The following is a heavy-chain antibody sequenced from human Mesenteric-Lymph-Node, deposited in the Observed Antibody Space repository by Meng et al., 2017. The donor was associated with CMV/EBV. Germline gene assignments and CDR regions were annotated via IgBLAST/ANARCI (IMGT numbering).Heavy chain of an antibody. D-gene: IGHD6-6*01. Sequence: GGSLRLSCAASGFTFSSYEMNWVRQAPGKGLEWISSISNSGSTIYYADSVKGRFTISRDNAKNSLYLQMNSLRAEDTAVYYCARGFEEYSSSSPDYWGQGTLVTVSS. V-gene: IGHV3-48*03. CDR3: ARGFEEYSSSSPDY. CDR1: GFTFSSYE. J-gene: IGHJ4*02. CDR2: ISNSGSTI.